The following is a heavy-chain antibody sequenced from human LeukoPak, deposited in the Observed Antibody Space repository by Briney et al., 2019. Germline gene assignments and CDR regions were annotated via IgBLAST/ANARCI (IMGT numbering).Heavy chain of an antibody. CDR1: GYTFTSYA. J-gene: IGHJ4*02. CDR3: ARDEDYGISVNVDY. D-gene: IGHD4-17*01. Sequence: ASVKVSCKASGYTFTSYAMHWVRQAPGQRLEWMGWINAGNGNTKYSQEFQGRVTMTTDTSTSTAYMELRSLRSDDTAVYYCARDEDYGISVNVDYWGQGTLVTVSS. CDR2: INAGNGNT. V-gene: IGHV1-3*01.